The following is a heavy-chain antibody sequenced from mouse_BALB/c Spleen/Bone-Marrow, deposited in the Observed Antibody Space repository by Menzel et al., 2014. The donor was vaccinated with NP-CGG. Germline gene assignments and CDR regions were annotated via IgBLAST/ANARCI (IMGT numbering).Heavy chain of an antibody. J-gene: IGHJ3*01. D-gene: IGHD2-3*01. CDR2: IYPSDSYT. V-gene: IGHV1-69*02. CDR1: GYTFTSYW. CDR3: TRDDGSFAY. Sequence: SGAELVGPGASVKLSCKASGYTFTSYWINWVKQRPGQGLEWIGNIYPSDSYTNYNQKFKDKATLTVDKSSSTAYMQLSSPTSEDSAVYYCTRDDGSFAYWGQGTLVTVSA.